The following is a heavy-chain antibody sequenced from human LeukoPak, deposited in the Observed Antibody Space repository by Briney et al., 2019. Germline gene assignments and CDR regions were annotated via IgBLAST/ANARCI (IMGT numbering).Heavy chain of an antibody. Sequence: GGSLRLSCSVSGFTFSTYVMHWVREAPGKGLEYVSAISSNGDNTYYADSVKGRFTISRDNSKNTLYLQMSSLRPDDTAVYFCVRGTGYWGQGTLVTVSS. CDR1: GFTFSTYV. CDR2: ISSNGDNT. J-gene: IGHJ4*02. CDR3: VRGTGY. V-gene: IGHV3-64D*06.